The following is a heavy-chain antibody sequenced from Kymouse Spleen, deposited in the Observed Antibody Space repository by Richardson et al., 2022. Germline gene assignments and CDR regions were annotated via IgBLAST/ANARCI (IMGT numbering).Heavy chain of an antibody. CDR1: GGSFSGYY. J-gene: IGHJ1*01. Sequence: QVQLQQWGAGLLKPSETLSLTCAVYGGSFSGYYWSWIRQPPGKGLEWIGEINHSGSTNYNPSLKSRVTISVDTSKNQFSLKLSSVTAADTAVYYCASVGGSGSQYFQHWGQGTLVTVSS. D-gene: IGHD3-10*01. CDR3: ASVGGSGSQYFQH. V-gene: IGHV4-34*01. CDR2: INHSGST.